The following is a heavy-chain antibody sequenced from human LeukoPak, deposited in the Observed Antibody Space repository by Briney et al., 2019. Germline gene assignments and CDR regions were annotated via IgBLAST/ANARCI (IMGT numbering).Heavy chain of an antibody. V-gene: IGHV4-34*01. Sequence: SETLSLTCAVYGGSFSGYYWSWIRQPPGKGLEWIGEINHSGSTNYNPSLKSRVTISVDTSKNQFSLKLSSVTAADTAVYYCARALKFANYYDSSGYYGYWGQGTLVTVSS. CDR1: GGSFSGYY. CDR2: INHSGST. CDR3: ARALKFANYYDSSGYYGY. D-gene: IGHD3-22*01. J-gene: IGHJ4*02.